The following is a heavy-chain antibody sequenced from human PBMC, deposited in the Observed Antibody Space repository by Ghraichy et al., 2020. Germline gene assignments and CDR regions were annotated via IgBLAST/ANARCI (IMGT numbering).Heavy chain of an antibody. D-gene: IGHD3-3*01. Sequence: SETLSLTCTVSGGSISSSSYYWGWIRQPPGKGLEWIGSIYYSGSTYYNPSLKSRVTISVDTSKNQFSLKLSSVTAADTAVYYCATCSPEKTYYDFWSGSVDAFDIWGQGTMVTVSS. J-gene: IGHJ3*02. CDR2: IYYSGST. CDR3: ATCSPEKTYYDFWSGSVDAFDI. CDR1: GGSISSSSYY. V-gene: IGHV4-39*01.